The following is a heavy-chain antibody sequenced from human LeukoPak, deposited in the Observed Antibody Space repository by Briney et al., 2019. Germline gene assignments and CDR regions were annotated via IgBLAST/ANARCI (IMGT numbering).Heavy chain of an antibody. CDR2: IKQDGSEK. V-gene: IGHV3-7*01. J-gene: IGHJ3*02. CDR1: GFTFSSYW. Sequence: PGGSLRLSCAASGFTFSSYWMSWVRQAPGKGLEWVANIKQDGSEKYYVDSVKGRFTISRDNAKNSLYLQMNSLRAEDTAVYYCAREGNYVNDAFDIWGQGTMVTVSS. D-gene: IGHD1-7*01. CDR3: AREGNYVNDAFDI.